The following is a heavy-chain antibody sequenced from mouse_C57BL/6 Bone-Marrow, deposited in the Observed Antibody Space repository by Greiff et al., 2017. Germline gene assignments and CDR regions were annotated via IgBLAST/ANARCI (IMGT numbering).Heavy chain of an antibody. D-gene: IGHD2-13*01. J-gene: IGHJ4*01. CDR3: ARPGLYYAMDY. Sequence: VKLMESGAELVRPGASVKLSCKASGYTFTDYYINWVKQRPGQGLEWIARIYPGSGNTYYNEKFKGKATLTAEKSSSTAYMQLISLTSEDSAVYFCARPGLYYAMDYWGQGTSVTVSS. CDR2: IYPGSGNT. CDR1: GYTFTDYY. V-gene: IGHV1-76*01.